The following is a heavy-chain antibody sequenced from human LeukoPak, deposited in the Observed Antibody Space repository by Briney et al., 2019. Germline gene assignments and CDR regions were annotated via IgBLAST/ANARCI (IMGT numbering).Heavy chain of an antibody. V-gene: IGHV5-51*01. CDR3: ASGYCGGDCYPGFGLDY. CDR1: GYSFTSYW. Sequence: GESLKISCKGSGYSFTSYWIGWVRQMPGKGLEWMGIIYPGDSDTRYSPSFQGQVTISADKSISTAYLQWSSLKASDTAMCYCASGYCGGDCYPGFGLDYWGQGTLVTVSS. J-gene: IGHJ4*02. CDR2: IYPGDSDT. D-gene: IGHD2-21*02.